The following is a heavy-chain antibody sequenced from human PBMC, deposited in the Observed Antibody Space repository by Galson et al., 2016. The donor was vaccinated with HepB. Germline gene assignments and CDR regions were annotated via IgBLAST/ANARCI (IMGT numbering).Heavy chain of an antibody. CDR3: PRNDYHDNGYHYYGMDV. CDR1: GFTFSHYA. Sequence: SLRLSCAASGFTFSHYAMNWVRQAPGKGLEWVALIWDDGTNAYYADFAKGRFTISRDNSKNTLYLQMHSLRAEDTAVYFCPRNDYHDNGYHYYGMDVWGQGTTVTVSS. D-gene: IGHD4-11*01. CDR2: IWDDGTNA. J-gene: IGHJ6*02. V-gene: IGHV3-33*01.